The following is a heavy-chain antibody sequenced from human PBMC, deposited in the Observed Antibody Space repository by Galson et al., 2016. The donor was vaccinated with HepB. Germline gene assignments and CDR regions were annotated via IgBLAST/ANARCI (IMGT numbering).Heavy chain of an antibody. V-gene: IGHV4-31*03. J-gene: IGHJ5*02. CDR2: IYYGGST. CDR1: GDSISSGDNY. CDR3: ARVRDCTSTNCYCFDP. D-gene: IGHD2-2*01. Sequence: TLSLTCTVSGDSISSGDNYWSWIRQHPGNVLEWIGYIYYGGSTYYNPSLKSRVTISVDTSKNQFSLKLSSVTAADTAVYYCARVRDCTSTNCYCFDPWGQGTLGTVSS.